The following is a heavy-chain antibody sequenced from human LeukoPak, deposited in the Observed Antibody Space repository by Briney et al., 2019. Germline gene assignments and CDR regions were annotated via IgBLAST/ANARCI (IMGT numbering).Heavy chain of an antibody. CDR1: GYTFANYW. J-gene: IGHJ3*02. CDR3: ARPFSNTEPVDI. Sequence: GESLKISCTSSGYTFANYWIGWVRQMPGKGLEWMGVIYPGDSDVRYGPSFQGQVTISTDKSISTAYLQWNSLKASDIAMYYCARPFSNTEPVDIWGQGTMVTVSS. D-gene: IGHD2/OR15-2a*01. V-gene: IGHV5-51*01. CDR2: IYPGDSDV.